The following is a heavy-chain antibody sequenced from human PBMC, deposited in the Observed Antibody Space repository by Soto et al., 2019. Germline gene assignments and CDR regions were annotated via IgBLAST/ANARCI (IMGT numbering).Heavy chain of an antibody. CDR3: ARGYDFWSGQRDSWFDP. J-gene: IGHJ5*02. D-gene: IGHD3-3*01. CDR1: GGSISSGGYY. V-gene: IGHV4-31*03. Sequence: SETLSLTCPVSGGSISSGGYYCSWIRQHPGKGLEWIVYIYYSGSTYYNPSLKSRVTISVDTSKNQFSLKLSSVTAADTAVYYCARGYDFWSGQRDSWFDPWGQGTLVTVSS. CDR2: IYYSGST.